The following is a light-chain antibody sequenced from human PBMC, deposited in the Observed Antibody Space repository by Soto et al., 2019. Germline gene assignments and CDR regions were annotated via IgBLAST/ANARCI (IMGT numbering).Light chain of an antibody. Sequence: QSVLTQPPSVCGAPGQRVTISCTGSSSNIGAGYDVHWYQQLPGTAPKLLIYGNSNRPSGVPDRFSGSKSGTSASLAITGLQAEYEADYYCQSYDSSLSGVVFGGGTKLTVL. V-gene: IGLV1-40*01. J-gene: IGLJ2*01. CDR2: GNS. CDR1: SSNIGAGYD. CDR3: QSYDSSLSGVV.